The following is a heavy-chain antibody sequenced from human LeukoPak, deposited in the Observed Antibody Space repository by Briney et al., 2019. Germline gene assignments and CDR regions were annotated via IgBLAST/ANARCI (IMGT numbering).Heavy chain of an antibody. CDR1: GFTFNNYA. D-gene: IGHD2-2*01. Sequence: GGSLRLSCAASGFTFNNYAMSWVRQAPGKGLEWVSDISASGGTTYYADSVKGRFTISRDNSENTLFLQMNGLRAEDTAVYYCAKEPREYCSSTSCPNWFDSWGQGTLVTVSS. V-gene: IGHV3-23*01. J-gene: IGHJ5*01. CDR2: ISASGGTT. CDR3: AKEPREYCSSTSCPNWFDS.